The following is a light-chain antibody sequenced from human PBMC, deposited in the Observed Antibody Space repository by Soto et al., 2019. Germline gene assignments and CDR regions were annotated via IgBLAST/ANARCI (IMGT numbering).Light chain of an antibody. CDR1: QSVSSSY. CDR2: GAS. Sequence: ETVLTQSPGTLALSPGERATLSCRASQSVSSSYLAWYQQKHRQAPRLLIYGASSRATGIPERFSGSGSGTDFTLIISRLEPEDCAVYCCQQYGSSSRTFGQGTKVEIK. J-gene: IGKJ1*01. CDR3: QQYGSSSRT. V-gene: IGKV3-20*01.